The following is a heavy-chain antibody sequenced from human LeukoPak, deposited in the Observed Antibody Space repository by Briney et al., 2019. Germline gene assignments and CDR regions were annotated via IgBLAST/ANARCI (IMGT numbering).Heavy chain of an antibody. CDR3: ARVADYYYYYMDV. V-gene: IGHV3-21*01. J-gene: IGHJ6*03. Sequence: PGGSLRLSCAASGFTFSSYSMNWVRQAPGKGLEWVSSISTSSIYIYYADSVKGRFTISRDNARNSLYVQMNSLRAEDTAVYYCARVADYYYYYMDVWGKGTTVTVSS. CDR1: GFTFSSYS. CDR2: ISTSSIYI. D-gene: IGHD6-13*01.